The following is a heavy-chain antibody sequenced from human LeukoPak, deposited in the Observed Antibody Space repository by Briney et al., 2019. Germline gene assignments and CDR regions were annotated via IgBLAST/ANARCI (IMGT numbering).Heavy chain of an antibody. V-gene: IGHV3-9*01. D-gene: IGHD3-10*02. CDR1: GFTFDDYA. CDR3: AKGDNYYVALDY. CDR2: ISWNSGSI. J-gene: IGHJ4*02. Sequence: GGSLRLSCAASGFTFDDYAMHWVRQAPGKGLEWVSGISWNSGSIGYADSVKGRFTISRDNAKNSLYLQMNSLRAEDTALYYCAKGDNYYVALDYWGQGTLVTVSS.